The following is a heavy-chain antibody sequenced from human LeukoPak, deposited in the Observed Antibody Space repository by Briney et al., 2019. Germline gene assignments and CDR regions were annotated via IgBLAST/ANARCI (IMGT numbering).Heavy chain of an antibody. V-gene: IGHV4-39*07. D-gene: IGHD1-7*01. CDR3: ARDVFNWNYWFGNWLDP. CDR1: GGSISNDFYF. J-gene: IGHJ5*02. Sequence: SETLSLTCTVSGGSISNDFYFWGWVRQPPGRGLEWIGNIYCNGTTYYNPSLKSRVTISLDTSKNQFSLKLSSVTAADTAVYYCARDVFNWNYWFGNWLDPWGQGTLVTVSS. CDR2: IYCNGTT.